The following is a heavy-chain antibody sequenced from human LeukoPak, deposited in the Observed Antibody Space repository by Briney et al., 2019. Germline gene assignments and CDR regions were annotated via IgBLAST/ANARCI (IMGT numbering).Heavy chain of an antibody. V-gene: IGHV4-30-4*01. Sequence: PSETLSLTCTVSGGSISSGDYYWSWIRQPPGKGLEWIGYIYYSGSTYYNPSLKSRVTISADTSKNQFSLKLSSVTAADTAVYYCARVYLELLPYYFDYWGQGTLVTVSS. CDR1: GGSISSGDYY. CDR3: ARVYLELLPYYFDY. D-gene: IGHD1-7*01. J-gene: IGHJ4*02. CDR2: IYYSGST.